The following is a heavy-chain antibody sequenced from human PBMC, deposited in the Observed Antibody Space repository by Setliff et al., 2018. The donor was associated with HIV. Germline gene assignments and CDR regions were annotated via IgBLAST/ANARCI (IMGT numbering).Heavy chain of an antibody. CDR3: ASGDHSSSYWFDP. CDR2: IYYSGST. Sequence: SETLSLTCTVSGGSISSSSYYWGWIRRPPGKGLEWIGSIYYSGSTYYNPSLKSRVTISVDTSKNQFSLKLSSVTAADTAVYYCASGDHSSSYWFDPWGQGTLVTVSS. J-gene: IGHJ5*02. V-gene: IGHV4-39*07. CDR1: GGSISSSSYY. D-gene: IGHD6-13*01.